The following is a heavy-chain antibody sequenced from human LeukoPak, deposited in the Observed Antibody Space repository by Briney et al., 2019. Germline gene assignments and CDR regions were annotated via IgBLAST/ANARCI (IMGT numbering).Heavy chain of an antibody. CDR1: GGSISSGDYY. D-gene: IGHD2-2*01. V-gene: IGHV4-30-4*01. CDR3: ARGAAGYCSGTGCPYYYYYGMDV. CDR2: IHYSGST. J-gene: IGHJ6*02. Sequence: SQTLSHTCTVSGGSISSGDYYWSWIRQPPGKGLEWIGYIHYSGSTYDNPSLKSRVIISVDTSNNQFSLKLSSVSAADTAVYYCARGAAGYCSGTGCPYYYYYGMDVWGQGTTVTVSS.